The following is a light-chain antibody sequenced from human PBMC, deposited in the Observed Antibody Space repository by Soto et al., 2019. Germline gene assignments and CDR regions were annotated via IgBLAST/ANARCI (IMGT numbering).Light chain of an antibody. CDR3: QQRTNWPYT. Sequence: EIVLTQSPGTLSLSPGERATLSCRASQSVASYLAWYQQKPGQAPRFLIYDGSKRATGIPARFSGSGSGTDFPLTISSLEPEDFAVYYCQQRTNWPYTFGQGTKLEIK. J-gene: IGKJ2*01. CDR1: QSVASY. CDR2: DGS. V-gene: IGKV3-11*01.